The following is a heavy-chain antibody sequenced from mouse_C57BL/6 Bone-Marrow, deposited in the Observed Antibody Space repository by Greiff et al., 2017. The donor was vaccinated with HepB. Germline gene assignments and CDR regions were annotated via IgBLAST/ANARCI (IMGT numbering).Heavy chain of an antibody. Sequence: EVQLQESGPGLVKPSQSLSLTCSVTGYSITSGYYWNWIRQFPGNKLEWMGYISYDGSNNYNPSLKNRISITRDTSKNQFFLKLNSVTTEDTATYYCARDLCITTVDYWGQGTTLTVSS. J-gene: IGHJ2*01. V-gene: IGHV3-6*01. CDR3: ARDLCITTVDY. CDR1: GYSITSGYY. CDR2: ISYDGSN. D-gene: IGHD1-1*01.